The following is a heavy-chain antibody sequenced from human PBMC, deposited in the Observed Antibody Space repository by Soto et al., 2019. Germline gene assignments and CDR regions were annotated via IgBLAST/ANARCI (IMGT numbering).Heavy chain of an antibody. CDR3: ARVMNSPYYYDSSGYQNWFDP. Sequence: SETLSLTCTVSGGSISSGDYYWSWIRQPPGKGLEWIGYIYYSGSTNYNPSLKSRVTISVDTSKNQFSLKLSSVTAADTAVYYCARVMNSPYYYDSSGYQNWFDPWGQGTLVIVSS. J-gene: IGHJ5*02. D-gene: IGHD3-22*01. CDR2: IYYSGST. CDR1: GGSISSGDYY. V-gene: IGHV4-61*08.